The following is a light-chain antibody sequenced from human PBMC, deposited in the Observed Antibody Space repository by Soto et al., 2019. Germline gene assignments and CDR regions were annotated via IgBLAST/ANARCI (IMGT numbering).Light chain of an antibody. J-gene: IGLJ7*01. CDR1: TGAVTSGHY. CDR2: DTS. Sequence: QAVVTQEPSLTVSPGGTVTLTCGSSTGAVTSGHYPYWFQQKPGQAPRTLIYDTSNKHSWTPARFSGSLLGGKAALTLSGAQPEDEAEYYCLLSYSGARHAGFGGGTQLTV. V-gene: IGLV7-46*01. CDR3: LLSYSGARHAG.